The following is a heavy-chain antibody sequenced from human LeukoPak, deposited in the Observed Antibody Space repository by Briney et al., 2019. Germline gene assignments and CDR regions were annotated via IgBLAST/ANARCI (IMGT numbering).Heavy chain of an antibody. CDR3: AKVREMVTKLDAFDI. J-gene: IGHJ3*02. CDR2: IRHDGSNK. D-gene: IGHD5-24*01. V-gene: IGHV3-30*02. CDR1: GFTFSNYG. Sequence: GGSLRLSCAASGFTFSNYGMHWVRQAPGKGLEWVAFIRHDGSNKYYADSVKGRFTIFRDNSKNTLYLQMNSLKPEDTTVYYCAKVREMVTKLDAFDIWGQGTMVTVSS.